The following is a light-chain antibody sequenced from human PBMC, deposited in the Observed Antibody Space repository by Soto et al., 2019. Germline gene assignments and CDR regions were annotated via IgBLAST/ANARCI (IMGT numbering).Light chain of an antibody. V-gene: IGLV4-69*01. CDR3: QTWGTGIGV. CDR2: LNSDGSH. Sequence: QPVLTQSPSASASLGASVKLTCSLSSGHSSYAIAWHQQQPEKGPRHLMKLNSDGSHTKGDGIPDRFSGSSSGAERYLTISSLQSEDEADYYCQTWGTGIGVFGGGTKVTVL. CDR1: SGHSSYA. J-gene: IGLJ2*01.